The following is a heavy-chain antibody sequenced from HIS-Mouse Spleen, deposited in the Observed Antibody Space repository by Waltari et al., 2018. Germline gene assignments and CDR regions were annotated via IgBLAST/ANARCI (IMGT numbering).Heavy chain of an antibody. CDR1: GGSISSSSSY. J-gene: IGHJ2*01. CDR3: AREIPYSSSWYDWYFDL. D-gene: IGHD6-13*01. V-gene: IGHV4-39*07. CDR2: IYYSGST. Sequence: QLQLQESGPGLVKPSETLSLTCTVSGGSISSSSSYWAWIPQPPGKGLEWIGSIYYSGSTYYNPSLKSRVTISVDTSKNQFSLKLSSVTAADTAVYYCAREIPYSSSWYDWYFDLWGRGTLVTVSS.